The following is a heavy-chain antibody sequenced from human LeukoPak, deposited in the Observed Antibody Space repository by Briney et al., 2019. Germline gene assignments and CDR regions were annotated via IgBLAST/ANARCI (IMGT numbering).Heavy chain of an antibody. D-gene: IGHD2-2*01. Sequence: GDSVTVSCKASGYTFTSYGISWVRQAHGQGLEWMGWISAYNGNTNYAQKLQGRVTMTTDTSTSTAYMELRSLRSDDTAVYYCARVAWDVPNWFDPWGQGTLFTVSS. CDR1: GYTFTSYG. J-gene: IGHJ5*02. CDR3: ARVAWDVPNWFDP. V-gene: IGHV1-18*01. CDR2: ISAYNGNT.